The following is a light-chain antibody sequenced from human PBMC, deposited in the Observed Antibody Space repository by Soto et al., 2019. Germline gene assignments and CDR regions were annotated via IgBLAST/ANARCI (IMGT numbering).Light chain of an antibody. CDR3: QQYNSYPYT. J-gene: IGKJ2*01. Sequence: DIQMTQSPSTLSASVGDRVTITCRASQSISGWLAWYQQKPGKAPNRLIYKPSSLQSGVPLRFSASGSATEFTLNISSLQPDDFAIVYCQQYNSYPYTFRQGTKLEIK. CDR2: KPS. CDR1: QSISGW. V-gene: IGKV1-5*03.